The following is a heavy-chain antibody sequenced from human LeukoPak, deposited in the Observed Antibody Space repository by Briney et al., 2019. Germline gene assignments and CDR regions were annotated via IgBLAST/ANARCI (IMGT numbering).Heavy chain of an antibody. D-gene: IGHD6-19*01. Sequence: PGGSLRLSCASSGFTFSSYATSWVRQAPGKGLEWVSAISGSGGSTYYADSVKGRFTISRDNSKNTLYLQMNSLRAEDTAVYYCAKGKWLVRPPFYYWGQGTLVTVSS. CDR1: GFTFSSYA. CDR2: ISGSGGST. CDR3: AKGKWLVRPPFYY. J-gene: IGHJ4*02. V-gene: IGHV3-23*01.